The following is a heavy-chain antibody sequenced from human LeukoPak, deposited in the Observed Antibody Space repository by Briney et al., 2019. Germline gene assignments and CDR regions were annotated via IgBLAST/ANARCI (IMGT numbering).Heavy chain of an antibody. J-gene: IGHJ5*02. V-gene: IGHV4-34*01. Sequence: SETLSLTCAVYGGSFSGYYWSWMRQPPGKGLEWIGEINHSGSTNYNPSLKSRVTISVDTSKNQFSLKLSSVTAADTAVYYCARGPVAGFNWFDPWGQGTLVTVSS. CDR3: ARGPVAGFNWFDP. D-gene: IGHD6-19*01. CDR2: INHSGST. CDR1: GGSFSGYY.